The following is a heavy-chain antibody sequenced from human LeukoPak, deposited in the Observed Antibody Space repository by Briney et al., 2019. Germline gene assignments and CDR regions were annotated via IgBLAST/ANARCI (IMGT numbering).Heavy chain of an antibody. V-gene: IGHV3-23*01. Sequence: GGSLRLSCAASGFTFSKYWMSWVRQAPGKGLDWVSAITSGGDTTYYADSVKGRFTIFRDNSKNTLYLQMNNLRAEDTAVYYCAKGGGYEVLYDYWGQGTLVTVSS. CDR1: GFTFSKYW. D-gene: IGHD5-12*01. J-gene: IGHJ4*02. CDR3: AKGGGYEVLYDY. CDR2: ITSGGDTT.